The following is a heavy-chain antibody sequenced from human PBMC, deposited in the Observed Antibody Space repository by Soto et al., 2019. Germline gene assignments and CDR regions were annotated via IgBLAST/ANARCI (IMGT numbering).Heavy chain of an antibody. Sequence: PGGYLTLACAAFGFTFISYWMSWFRQSPGKGLDWVSNIKQDGIEKYYVDSLNDRFTISRDNAKNSLYLQMNSLRAEDTAVYYCARDNYYGSGYFDYWGQGTLVTGSS. J-gene: IGHJ4*02. CDR2: IKQDGIEK. V-gene: IGHV3-7*03. CDR3: ARDNYYGSGYFDY. CDR1: GFTFISYW. D-gene: IGHD3-10*01.